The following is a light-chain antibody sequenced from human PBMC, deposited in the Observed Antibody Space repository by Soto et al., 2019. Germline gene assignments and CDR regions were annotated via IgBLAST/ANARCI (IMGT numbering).Light chain of an antibody. CDR1: QSVGSK. CDR2: GAS. Sequence: ETVMTQSPATLSVSPGERATLSCRASQSVGSKVAWYQQKPGQAPRLLIYGASTRASGIPLRFSGSGSGTEFTLTISSLQSEDFAVYYCQQYSNWPPVTFGGGTKVEIK. J-gene: IGKJ4*01. V-gene: IGKV3-15*01. CDR3: QQYSNWPPVT.